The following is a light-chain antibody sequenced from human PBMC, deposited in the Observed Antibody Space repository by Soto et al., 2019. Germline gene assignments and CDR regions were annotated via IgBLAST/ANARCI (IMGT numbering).Light chain of an antibody. V-gene: IGLV1-47*01. J-gene: IGLJ2*01. CDR3: AVWDDSLSGVV. Sequence: QSVLTQPPSASGTPGQRVTFSCSGSISNIGDNDVFWYQQLPGTAPKLLIYRNYERPSGVPDRFSGTKSGTSASLAISGLRSEYEADYYCAVWDDSLSGVVFGGGTKLTVL. CDR1: ISNIGDND. CDR2: RNY.